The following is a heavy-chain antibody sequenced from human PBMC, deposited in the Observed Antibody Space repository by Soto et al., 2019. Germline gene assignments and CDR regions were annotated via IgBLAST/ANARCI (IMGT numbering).Heavy chain of an antibody. V-gene: IGHV3-30-3*01. CDR1: GFTFSSYA. D-gene: IGHD6-13*01. Sequence: QVPLVESGGGVVQPGRSLRLSCAASGFTFSSYAMHWVRQAPGKGLEWVAVISYDGSNKYYADSVKGRFTISRDNSKNTLYLQMNSLRAEETAVYYCARGPYSTLDAFDIWGQGTMVTVSS. CDR3: ARGPYSTLDAFDI. CDR2: ISYDGSNK. J-gene: IGHJ3*02.